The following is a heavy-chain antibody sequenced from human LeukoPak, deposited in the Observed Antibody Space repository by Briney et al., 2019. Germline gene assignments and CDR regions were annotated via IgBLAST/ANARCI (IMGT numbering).Heavy chain of an antibody. CDR3: ARDFGYYYGSGSPLDY. CDR2: INPSGGST. D-gene: IGHD3-10*01. Sequence: GASVKVSCKASGYTLTSYYMHWVRQAPGQGLEWMGIINPSGGSTSYAQKFQGRVTMTRDTSTSTVYMELSSLRSEDTAVYYCARDFGYYYGSGSPLDYWGQGTLVTVSS. V-gene: IGHV1-46*01. CDR1: GYTLTSYY. J-gene: IGHJ4*02.